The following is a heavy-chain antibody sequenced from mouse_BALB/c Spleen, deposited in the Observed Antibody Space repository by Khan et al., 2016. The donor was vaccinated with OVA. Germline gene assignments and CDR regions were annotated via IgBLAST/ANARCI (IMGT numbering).Heavy chain of an antibody. V-gene: IGHV1-7*01. CDR1: GYTFINYW. Sequence: VQLQQSGAELAKPGASVKMSCKASGYTFINYWILWVKQRPGQGLEWIGYINPSTGYTEYNQNFKDKATLTADKSSSTAYMQLSSLTSEDSAVYDCARRCLRWDFDYWGQGTTLTVSS. J-gene: IGHJ2*01. CDR3: ARRCLRWDFDY. D-gene: IGHD1-1*01. CDR2: INPSTGYT.